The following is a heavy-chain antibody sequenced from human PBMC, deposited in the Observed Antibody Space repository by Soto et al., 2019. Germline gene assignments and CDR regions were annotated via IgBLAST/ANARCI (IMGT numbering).Heavy chain of an antibody. CDR1: GGTFSSYA. CDR2: IIPIFGTA. J-gene: IGHJ6*02. V-gene: IGHV1-69*12. D-gene: IGHD1-7*01. Sequence: QVQLVQSGAEVKKPGSSVKVSCKASGGTFSSYAISWVRQAPGQGLEWMGVIIPIFGTANYAQKFQGRVTITADESTSTAYMELSSLRSEDTAVYYCARDRRYNWNSDYYYYGMDVWGQGTTVTVSS. CDR3: ARDRRYNWNSDYYYYGMDV.